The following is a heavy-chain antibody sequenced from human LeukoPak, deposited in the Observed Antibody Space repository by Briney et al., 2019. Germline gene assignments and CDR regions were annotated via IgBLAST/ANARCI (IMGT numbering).Heavy chain of an antibody. V-gene: IGHV4-59*06. CDR3: ARSYDISPIDY. Sequence: SETLSLTCTVSGDSISSYYWSWIRQPPGKGREWIGYIYYSGSTYYNPSLKSRVTISVDTSKNQFSLKLSSVTAADTAVYYCARSYDISPIDYWGQGTLVTVSS. CDR1: GDSISSYY. CDR2: IYYSGST. J-gene: IGHJ4*02. D-gene: IGHD3-9*01.